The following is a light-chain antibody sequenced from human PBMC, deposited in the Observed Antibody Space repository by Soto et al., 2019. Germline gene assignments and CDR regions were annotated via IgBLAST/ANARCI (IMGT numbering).Light chain of an antibody. V-gene: IGKV3-20*01. CDR3: QQYGSSPPT. CDR2: GAS. J-gene: IGKJ1*01. Sequence: PGERATLSCRASQSVSSSYLAWYQQKPGQAPRLLIYGASSRATGIPDRFSGSGSGTDFTLTISRLEPEDFAVYYCQQYGSSPPTFGQGTKVEIK. CDR1: QSVSSSY.